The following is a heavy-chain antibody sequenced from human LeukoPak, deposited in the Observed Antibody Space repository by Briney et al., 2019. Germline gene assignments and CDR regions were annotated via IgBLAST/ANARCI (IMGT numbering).Heavy chain of an antibody. CDR1: GGSFSGYY. J-gene: IGHJ4*02. Sequence: PSETLSLTCAVYGGSFSGYYWSWIRQPPGNGLEWIGEINHSGSTNYNPSLKSRVTISVDTSKNQFSLKLSSVTAADTAVYYCARHSSGYYYDYFDYWGQGTLVTVSS. V-gene: IGHV4-34*01. CDR3: ARHSSGYYYDYFDY. CDR2: INHSGST. D-gene: IGHD3-22*01.